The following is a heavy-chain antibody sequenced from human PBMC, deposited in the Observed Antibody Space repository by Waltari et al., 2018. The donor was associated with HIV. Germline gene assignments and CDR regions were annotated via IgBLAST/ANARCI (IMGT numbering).Heavy chain of an antibody. Sequence: QARLEQWGAGLLKPSETLSLTCAVYGTSFSGYFWTWVRQSQGEGLQWIGEIDHRGNTHSNPSLKIRVTMSVVTFRNQFSLKMTSVTAADTAVYYCATLISMTATVVFDVWSRGTLVSVSS. J-gene: IGHJ2*01. CDR2: IDHRGNT. CDR3: ATLISMTATVVFDV. D-gene: IGHD2-21*02. CDR1: GTSFSGYF. V-gene: IGHV4-34*02.